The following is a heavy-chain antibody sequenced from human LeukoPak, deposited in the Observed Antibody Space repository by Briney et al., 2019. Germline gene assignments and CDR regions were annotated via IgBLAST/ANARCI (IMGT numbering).Heavy chain of an antibody. CDR1: GGSISSYY. CDR3: AREVPYCSSTSCYYYFDY. Sequence: PSETLSLTCTVSGGSISSYYWSWIRQPAGKGLEWIGRIYTSGSTNYNPSLKSRVTMSVDTSKNQFSLKLSPVTAADTAVYYCAREVPYCSSTSCYYYFDYWGQGTLVTVSS. D-gene: IGHD2-2*01. V-gene: IGHV4-4*07. CDR2: IYTSGST. J-gene: IGHJ4*02.